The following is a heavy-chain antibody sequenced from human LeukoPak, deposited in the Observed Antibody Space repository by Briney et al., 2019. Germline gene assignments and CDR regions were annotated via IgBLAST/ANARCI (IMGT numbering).Heavy chain of an antibody. CDR2: INYSGST. D-gene: IGHD3-10*01. Sequence: TASETLSLTCTASGGSTSSYYWSWIRQPPGKGLEWIGHINYSGSTNYNSSLKSRVTISVNTSKNQFSLKLSSVTAADTAVYYCARVRRELLWFGKFLFDYWGQGTLVTVSS. J-gene: IGHJ4*02. CDR3: ARVRRELLWFGKFLFDY. CDR1: GGSTSSYY. V-gene: IGHV4-59*01.